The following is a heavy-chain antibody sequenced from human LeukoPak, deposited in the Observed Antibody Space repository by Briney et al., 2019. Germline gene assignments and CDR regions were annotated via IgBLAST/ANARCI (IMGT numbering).Heavy chain of an antibody. V-gene: IGHV3-20*04. D-gene: IGHD3-16*01. J-gene: IGHJ4*02. CDR1: GFTFEDYA. Sequence: PGGSLRLSCVASGFTFEDYALTWVRQAPGKGLEWVSGIHWDGGRTTYADSVKGRFTISRDNAKNSLYLQMHSLRAEDTAFYYCVRVAYPLRFIDYWGQGTLVTVSS. CDR2: IHWDGGRT. CDR3: VRVAYPLRFIDY.